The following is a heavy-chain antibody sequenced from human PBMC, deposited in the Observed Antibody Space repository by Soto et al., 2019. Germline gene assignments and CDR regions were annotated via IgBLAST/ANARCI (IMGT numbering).Heavy chain of an antibody. D-gene: IGHD2-2*02. J-gene: IGHJ3*02. Sequence: SVKVSCKASGGTFSSYAISWVRQAPGQGLEWMGGIIPIFGTANYAQKFQGRVTITADESTSTAYMELSSLRSEDTAVYYCALAATVYLYDAFDIWGQGTMVTVSS. CDR2: IIPIFGTA. CDR1: GGTFSSYA. CDR3: ALAATVYLYDAFDI. V-gene: IGHV1-69*13.